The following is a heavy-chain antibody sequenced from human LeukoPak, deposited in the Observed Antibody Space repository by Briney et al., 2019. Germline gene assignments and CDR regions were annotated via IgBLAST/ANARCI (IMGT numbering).Heavy chain of an antibody. CDR1: GGSLSDYY. D-gene: IGHD3-3*01. J-gene: IGHJ2*01. CDR3: ARHREWYWYFDL. V-gene: IGHV4-4*07. CDR2: LNSRGNT. Sequence: PSETLSLTCTVSGGSLSDYYWSWIPESAGKGLEWIGRLNSRGNTNDNPSLKSRVTISVDTSKNQFSLQVKSVTAADTAEYYCARHREWYWYFDLWGRGTLVTVSS.